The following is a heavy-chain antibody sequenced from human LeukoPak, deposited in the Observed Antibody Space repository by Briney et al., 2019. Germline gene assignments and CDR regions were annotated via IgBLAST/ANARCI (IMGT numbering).Heavy chain of an antibody. CDR2: IIPILGIA. J-gene: IGHJ6*02. CDR3: ASNKYCSSTSCSWGAYYYYGMDV. CDR1: GGTFSSYA. Sequence: SVKVSCKASGGTFSSYAISWVRQAPGQGLEWMGRIIPILGIANYAQKFQGRVTITADKSTSTAYMELSSLRSEDTAVYYCASNKYCSSTSCSWGAYYYYGMDVWGQGTTVTVSS. V-gene: IGHV1-69*04. D-gene: IGHD2-2*01.